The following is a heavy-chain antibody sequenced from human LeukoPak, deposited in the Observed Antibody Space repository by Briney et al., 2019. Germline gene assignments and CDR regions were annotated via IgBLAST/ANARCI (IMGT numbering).Heavy chain of an antibody. V-gene: IGHV2-70*11. D-gene: IGHD3-22*01. CDR2: IDWDDDK. Sequence: ESGPTLVNPTQTLTLTCTFSGFSLSTSGMCVSWIRQPPGKALEWLARIDWDDDKYYSTSLKTRLTISKDTSKNQVVLTMTNMDPVNTATYYWARIRKGKYYDSRGVLDYWGQGTLVTVSS. CDR3: ARIRKGKYYDSRGVLDY. J-gene: IGHJ4*02. CDR1: GFSLSTSGMC.